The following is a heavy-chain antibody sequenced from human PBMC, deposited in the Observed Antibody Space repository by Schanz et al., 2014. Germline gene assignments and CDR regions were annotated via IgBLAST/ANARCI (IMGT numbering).Heavy chain of an antibody. D-gene: IGHD5-18*01. Sequence: EGQLLESGGGLIQPGGSLRLSCAASGFTFSTYAMSWVRQAPGKGLEWVSAISGSGGTTHYADSVEGRFTISRDNAKNSLYLQMNSLRAEDTAVYYCARDTSYGMDVWGQGTTVTVSS. CDR3: ARDTSYGMDV. J-gene: IGHJ6*02. CDR2: ISGSGGTT. CDR1: GFTFSTYA. V-gene: IGHV3-23*01.